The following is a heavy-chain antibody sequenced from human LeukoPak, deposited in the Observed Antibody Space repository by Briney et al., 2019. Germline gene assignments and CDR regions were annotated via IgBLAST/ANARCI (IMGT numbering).Heavy chain of an antibody. CDR2: IKEDGSDK. V-gene: IGHV3-7*01. CDR1: GFTFSNSW. J-gene: IGHJ3*02. D-gene: IGHD6-13*01. Sequence: GGSLRLSCLASGFTFSNSWMTWVRQAPGRGLEWVANIKEDGSDKQYVDSVKGRFTISRDNAKNSLYLQMNSLRAEDTAVYYCARERISSSWYRGAFDIWGQGTMVTVPS. CDR3: ARERISSSWYRGAFDI.